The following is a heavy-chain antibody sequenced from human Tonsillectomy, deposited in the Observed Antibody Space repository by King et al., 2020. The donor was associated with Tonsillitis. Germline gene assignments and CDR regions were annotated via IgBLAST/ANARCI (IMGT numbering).Heavy chain of an antibody. D-gene: IGHD5-24*01. V-gene: IGHV4-4*07. J-gene: IGHJ5*02. CDR3: ARDSGDGYNFENWFDP. CDR2: IYTSGST. Sequence: QLQESGPGLVKPSETLSLTCTVSGGYISSYYWSWIRQPAGKGLEWIGRIYTSGSTNYNPSLKSRVTMSVDTSKNQFSLKLSSVTAADTAVYYCARDSGDGYNFENWFDPWGQGTLVTVSS. CDR1: GGYISSYY.